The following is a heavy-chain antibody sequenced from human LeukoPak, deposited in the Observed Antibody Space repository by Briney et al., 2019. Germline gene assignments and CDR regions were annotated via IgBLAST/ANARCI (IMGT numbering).Heavy chain of an antibody. CDR2: TSSSDAGT. Sequence: AGGSLRLSCAASGFALSSYAMSWVRQAPGKGLEWVSATSSSDAGTYHAESVRGRFTISRDNSKNTLYLQMNSLRAEDTAVYYCAELGITMIGGVWGKGTTVTISS. V-gene: IGHV3-23*01. CDR1: GFALSSYA. J-gene: IGHJ6*04. D-gene: IGHD3-10*02. CDR3: AELGITMIGGV.